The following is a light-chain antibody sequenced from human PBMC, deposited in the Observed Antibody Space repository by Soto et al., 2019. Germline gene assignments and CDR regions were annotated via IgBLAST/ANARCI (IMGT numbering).Light chain of an antibody. V-gene: IGKV1-12*01. CDR1: RGISNW. Sequence: DIQMTQSPSSVSASVGDRVTITCRASRGISNWLAWYQQQPGKAPKLLIYGASSLQSGVPSRFSGGGSGTHFTLIIRILQPEDFASYYCQQTNTFLPLTFGGGTKVQI. J-gene: IGKJ4*01. CDR3: QQTNTFLPLT. CDR2: GAS.